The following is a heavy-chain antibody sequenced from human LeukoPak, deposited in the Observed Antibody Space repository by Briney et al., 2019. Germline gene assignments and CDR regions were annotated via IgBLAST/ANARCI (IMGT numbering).Heavy chain of an antibody. D-gene: IGHD1-26*01. CDR1: GYTFTGYY. J-gene: IGHJ6*03. Sequence: GASVKVSCKASGYTFTGYYMHWVRQAPGQGLEWMGIINPSGGSTSYAQKFQGRVTMTRDTSTGTVYMELSSLRSEDTAVYYCARDPSGSRYYYYYMDVWGKGTTVTVSS. V-gene: IGHV1-46*01. CDR3: ARDPSGSRYYYYYMDV. CDR2: INPSGGST.